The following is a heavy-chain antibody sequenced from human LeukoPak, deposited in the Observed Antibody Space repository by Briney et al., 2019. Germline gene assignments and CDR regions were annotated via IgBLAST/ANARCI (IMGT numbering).Heavy chain of an antibody. CDR3: ARLSHDGSGYRPDF. V-gene: IGHV4-59*08. J-gene: IGHJ4*02. CDR2: IFYSGIT. CDR1: GGSISGYY. Sequence: SETLSLTCTVSGGSISGYYWIWFRQPPGKGLEWIGWIFYSGITNYNPSLKSQVTISLDTSKTQFSLRLSSVSAADTAVYYCARLSHDGSGYRPDFWGQGTLVTVSS. D-gene: IGHD3-22*01.